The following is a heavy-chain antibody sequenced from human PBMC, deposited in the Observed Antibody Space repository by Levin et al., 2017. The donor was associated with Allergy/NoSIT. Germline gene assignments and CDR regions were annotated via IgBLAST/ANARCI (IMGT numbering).Heavy chain of an antibody. CDR1: GFTFSDYS. Sequence: GGSLRLSCAASGFTFSDYSMNWVRQAPGKGLEWVSAISYSRFFIYYADSVQGRFTVSRDNSKNSLFLQMNSLRADDTAVYYCARDANVERLATIKPPGYWGPGTLVTVYS. CDR2: ISYSRFFI. D-gene: IGHD5-12*01. CDR3: ARDANVERLATIKPPGY. J-gene: IGHJ4*02. V-gene: IGHV3-21*01.